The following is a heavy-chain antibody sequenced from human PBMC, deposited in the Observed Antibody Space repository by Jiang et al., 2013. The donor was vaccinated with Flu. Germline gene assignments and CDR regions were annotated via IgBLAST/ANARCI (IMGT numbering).Heavy chain of an antibody. V-gene: IGHV4-39*01. Sequence: EWIAGIHYTGSTYYKSSLRSRVTISMDTSKNQFSLSLNSVTAADTAVYYCARHEQWLIRLDYWGQGTLVTVSS. CDR3: ARHEQWLIRLDY. D-gene: IGHD1/OR15-1a*01. J-gene: IGHJ4*02. CDR2: IHYTGST.